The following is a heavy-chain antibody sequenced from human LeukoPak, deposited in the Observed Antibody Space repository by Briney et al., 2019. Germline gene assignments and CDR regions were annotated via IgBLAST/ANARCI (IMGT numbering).Heavy chain of an antibody. CDR2: IIPIFGTA. J-gene: IGHJ2*01. V-gene: IGHV1-69*13. CDR1: GGTFSSYA. CDR3: ASSRRGYCSSTSCYIPWYFDL. Sequence: SVKVSCKASGGTFSSYAISWVRQAPGQGLEWMGGIIPIFGTADYAQKFQGRVTITADESTSTAYMELSSLRSEDTAVYYCASSRRGYCSSTSCYIPWYFDLWGRGTLVTVSS. D-gene: IGHD2-2*02.